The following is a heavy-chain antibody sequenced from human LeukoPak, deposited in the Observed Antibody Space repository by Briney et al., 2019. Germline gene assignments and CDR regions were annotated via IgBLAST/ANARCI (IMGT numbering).Heavy chain of an antibody. D-gene: IGHD1-26*01. CDR1: GGSISTYY. V-gene: IGHV4-59*01. CDR3: ARGFWDSGSYLGMDV. J-gene: IGHJ6*02. Sequence: SVTLSLTCTVSGGSISTYYWSWTRQAPGKGQEWIGYIYYSGSNNYNPSLKSRVTISVDTPRNQFSLRLSSVTAGDTAVYKRARGFWDSGSYLGMDVWGQGTTVTVSS. CDR2: IYYSGSN.